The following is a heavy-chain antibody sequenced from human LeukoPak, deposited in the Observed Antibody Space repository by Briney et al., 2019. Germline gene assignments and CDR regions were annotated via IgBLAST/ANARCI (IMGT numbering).Heavy chain of an antibody. CDR3: ARQSSDILTGYYRGPYYYYGMDV. CDR1: GGSISSSSYY. Sequence: SETLSLTCTVSGGSISSSSYYWGWIRQPPGKGLERIGSIYYSGSTYYNPSLKSGVTTSVDTSKNQFSLKLSSVTAADTAVYYCARQSSDILTGYYRGPYYYYGMDVWGQGTTVTVSS. CDR2: IYYSGST. V-gene: IGHV4-39*01. J-gene: IGHJ6*02. D-gene: IGHD3-9*01.